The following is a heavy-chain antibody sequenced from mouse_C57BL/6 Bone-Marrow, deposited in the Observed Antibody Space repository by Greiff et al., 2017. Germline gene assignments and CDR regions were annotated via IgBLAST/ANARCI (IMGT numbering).Heavy chain of an antibody. CDR1: GYTFTSYW. J-gene: IGHJ1*03. D-gene: IGHD1-1*01. CDR2: INPSNGGT. CDR3: ASALYYYGSRTGYFDV. Sequence: QLQQPGTELVKPGASVKLSCKASGYTFTSYWMHWVKQRPGQGLEWIGNINPSNGGTNYNEKFKSKATLTVDKSSSTAYMQLSSLTSEDSAVYYCASALYYYGSRTGYFDVWGTGTTVTVSS. V-gene: IGHV1-53*01.